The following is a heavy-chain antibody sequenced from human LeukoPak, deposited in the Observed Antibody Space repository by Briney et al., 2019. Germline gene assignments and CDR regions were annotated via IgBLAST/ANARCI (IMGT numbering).Heavy chain of an antibody. J-gene: IGHJ5*02. CDR2: ISSSSSYI. V-gene: IGHV3-21*04. CDR3: ANRPYCSSTSCPFDP. D-gene: IGHD2-2*01. CDR1: GFTFSSYS. Sequence: GGSLRLSCAASGFTFSSYSMNWVRQAPGKGLEWVSSISSSSSYIYYADSVKGRFTISRDNAKNSLYLQMNSLRAEDTAAYYCANRPYCSSTSCPFDPWGQGTLVTVSS.